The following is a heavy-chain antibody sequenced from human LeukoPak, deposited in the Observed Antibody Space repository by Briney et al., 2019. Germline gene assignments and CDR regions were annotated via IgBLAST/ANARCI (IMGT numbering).Heavy chain of an antibody. Sequence: ASVKVSCKAYGYTFTSYGINWLRQAPGQGPEWMGWISAYNGNTKYAQNLQGRVTMTTDTSTSTAYMELRSLRSDDTAVYYCARTRPAGGLDYWGQGTLVTVSS. CDR2: ISAYNGNT. J-gene: IGHJ4*02. D-gene: IGHD4-23*01. V-gene: IGHV1-18*01. CDR1: GYTFTSYG. CDR3: ARTRPAGGLDY.